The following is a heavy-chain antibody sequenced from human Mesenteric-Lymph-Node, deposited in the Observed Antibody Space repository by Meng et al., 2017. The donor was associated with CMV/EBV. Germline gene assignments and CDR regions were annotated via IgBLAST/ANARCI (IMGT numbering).Heavy chain of an antibody. V-gene: IGHV4-34*01. CDR1: GGSFSCYY. CDR3: ARHQRWLKSEGGFNY. D-gene: IGHD4-23*01. J-gene: IGHJ4*02. Sequence: QRQEVGAGLSKPSETLALTCPVEGGSFSCYYWSWIRQPPGKGLEWIGEINHSGSTNYNPSLKSRVTISVDTSKNQFSLKLSSVTAADTAVYYCARHQRWLKSEGGFNYWGQGTLVTVSS. CDR2: INHSGST.